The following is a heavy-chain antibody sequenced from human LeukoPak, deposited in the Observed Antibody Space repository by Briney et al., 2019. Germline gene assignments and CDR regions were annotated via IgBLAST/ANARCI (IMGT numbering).Heavy chain of an antibody. CDR2: ISYGSNYI. CDR3: AKGLGKWNDGSDALDI. CDR1: GFTFSSYS. D-gene: IGHD1-1*01. Sequence: GGSLRLSCEVSGFTFSSYSMNWVRQAPGKGLEWVSSISYGSNYIYHSDSVKGRFTTSRDNAKDSLYLQMSSLRADDTAVYYCAKGLGKWNDGSDALDIWGQGTMVTVSS. J-gene: IGHJ3*02. V-gene: IGHV3-21*01.